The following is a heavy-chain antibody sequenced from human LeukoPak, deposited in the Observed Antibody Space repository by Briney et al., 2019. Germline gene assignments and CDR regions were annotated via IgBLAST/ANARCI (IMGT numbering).Heavy chain of an antibody. CDR2: IIPILGIA. Sequence: GASVKVSCKASGGTFSSYAISWVRQAPGQGLEWMGRIIPILGIANYAQKFQGRVTITADKSTSTAYMELRSLRSDDTAVYYCARDLLVRGEPDYWGQGTLVTVSS. CDR3: ARDLLVRGEPDY. J-gene: IGHJ4*02. D-gene: IGHD3-10*01. CDR1: GGTFSSYA. V-gene: IGHV1-69*04.